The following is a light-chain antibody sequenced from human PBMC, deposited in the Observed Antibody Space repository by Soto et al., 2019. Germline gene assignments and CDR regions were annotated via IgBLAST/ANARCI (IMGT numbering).Light chain of an antibody. J-gene: IGKJ1*01. Sequence: AIRMTQSPSSFSASTGDRVTITCRASQGISSHLAWYQQKPGKAPKLLIYAASTLQSGVPSRFSGSGSGTDFTLTISCLQSEDFATYYCQQYYSYPWTFGQGTKVEIK. CDR3: QQYYSYPWT. V-gene: IGKV1-8*01. CDR1: QGISSH. CDR2: AAS.